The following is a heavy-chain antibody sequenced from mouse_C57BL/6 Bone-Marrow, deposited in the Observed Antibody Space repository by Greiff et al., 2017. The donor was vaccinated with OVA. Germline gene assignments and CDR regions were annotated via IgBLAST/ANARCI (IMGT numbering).Heavy chain of an antibody. Sequence: EADGGLVQPKGSLKLSCAASGFTFNTYAMHWVRQAPGKGLEWVARIRSKSSNYATYYADSVKDRFTISRDDSQSMRYLQMNNLKTEDTAMYDSVLYYGNYYAMDYWGQGTSVTVSS. CDR3: VLYYGNYYAMDY. V-gene: IGHV10-3*01. CDR1: GFTFNTYA. D-gene: IGHD2-1*01. CDR2: IRSKSSNYAT. J-gene: IGHJ4*01.